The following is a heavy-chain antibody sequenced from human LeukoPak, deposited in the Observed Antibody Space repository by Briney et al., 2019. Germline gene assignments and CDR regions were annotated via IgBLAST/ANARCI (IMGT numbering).Heavy chain of an antibody. Sequence: KSGGSLRLSCAASGFTFSNAWMSWVRQVAGKGLEWVGRIKCKIYGGTTDYAAPVKGRFTISRDDSKNTLYMQMNSLKTEDTAVYYCTTGESGIVTTIRIEPDAFDIWGQGTMVTVSS. V-gene: IGHV3-15*01. J-gene: IGHJ3*02. CDR3: TTGESGIVTTIRIEPDAFDI. CDR1: GFTFSNAW. CDR2: IKCKIYGGTT. D-gene: IGHD5-12*01.